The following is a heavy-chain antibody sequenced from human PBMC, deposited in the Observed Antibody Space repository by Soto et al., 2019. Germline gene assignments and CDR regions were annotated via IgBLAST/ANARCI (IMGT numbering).Heavy chain of an antibody. D-gene: IGHD6-19*01. J-gene: IGHJ4*02. Sequence: ASVKVSCKASGGTFSSYAISWVRQAPGQGLEWMGGIIPIFGTANYAQKFQGRVTITADESTSTAYMELSSLRSEDTAVYYCAKARPTVPGPPFFDYWGQGTLVTVSS. CDR3: AKARPTVPGPPFFDY. V-gene: IGHV1-69*13. CDR1: GGTFSSYA. CDR2: IIPIFGTA.